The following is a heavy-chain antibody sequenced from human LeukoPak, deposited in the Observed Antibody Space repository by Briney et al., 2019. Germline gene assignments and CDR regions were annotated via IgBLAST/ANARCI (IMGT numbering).Heavy chain of an antibody. CDR1: GDSVSSNSAA. J-gene: IGHJ4*02. CDR3: ARSVNSGCLDY. CDR2: TYYRSKWYY. D-gene: IGHD3-10*01. V-gene: IGHV6-1*01. Sequence: SQTLSLTCAISGDSVSSNSAAWHWLRQSPSRGLEWLGKTYYRSKWYYDYAVSVKSRITINPDTSKNHLSLQLNSVTPEDTAVYYCARSVNSGCLDYWGQGALVTVSS.